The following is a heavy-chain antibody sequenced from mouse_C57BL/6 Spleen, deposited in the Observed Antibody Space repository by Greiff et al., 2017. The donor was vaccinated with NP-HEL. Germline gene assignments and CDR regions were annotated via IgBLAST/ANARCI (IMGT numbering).Heavy chain of an antibody. CDR2: ISNGGGST. J-gene: IGHJ2*01. D-gene: IGHD2-4*01. CDR3: ARGGLRRDYFDY. V-gene: IGHV5-12*01. Sequence: DVQLQESGGGLVQPGGSLKLSCAASGFTFSDYYMYWVRQTPEKRLEWVAYISNGGGSTYYPDTVKGRFTISRDNAKNTLYLQMSRLKSEDTAMYYCARGGLRRDYFDYWGQGTTRTVSS. CDR1: GFTFSDYY.